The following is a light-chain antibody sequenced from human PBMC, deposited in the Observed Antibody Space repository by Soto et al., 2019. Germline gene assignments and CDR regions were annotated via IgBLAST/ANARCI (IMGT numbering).Light chain of an antibody. CDR3: QQYYSTPGLT. Sequence: DIVMTQSPDSLAVSLGERATINCKSSQSVLYSSNNKNDLAGYQQKPGQPPKLLIYWASTRESGVPDRFSGSWSGTDFTLTFSSLQAEEVAVYYCQQYYSTPGLTFGGGTKVEIK. V-gene: IGKV4-1*01. J-gene: IGKJ4*01. CDR1: QSVLYSSNNKND. CDR2: WAS.